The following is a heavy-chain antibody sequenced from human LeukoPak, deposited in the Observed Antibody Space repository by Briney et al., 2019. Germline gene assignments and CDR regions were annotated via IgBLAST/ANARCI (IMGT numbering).Heavy chain of an antibody. CDR2: ISYDGSNK. CDR1: GFTFSSYA. J-gene: IGHJ4*02. V-gene: IGHV3-30-3*01. CDR3: AGAYYDSSGRFDY. Sequence: GRSLRLSCAASGFTFSSYAMHWVRQAPGKGLEWVAVISYDGSNKYYADSVKGRSTISRDNSKNTLYLQMNSLRAEDTAVYYCAGAYYDSSGRFDYWGQGTLVTVSS. D-gene: IGHD3-22*01.